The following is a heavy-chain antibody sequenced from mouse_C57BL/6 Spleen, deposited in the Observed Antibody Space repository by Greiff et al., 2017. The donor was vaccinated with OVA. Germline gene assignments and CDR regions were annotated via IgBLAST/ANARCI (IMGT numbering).Heavy chain of an antibody. Sequence: VQLQQPGAELVKPGASVKLSCKASGYTFTSYWMHWVKQRPGQGLEWIGRIHPNSGSTNYNEKFKSKATLTVDKSSSTAYMHLSSLTSEDAAVYYCARESYYDGWFAYWGQGTLVTVSA. V-gene: IGHV1-64*01. CDR3: ARESYYDGWFAY. CDR1: GYTFTSYW. CDR2: IHPNSGST. J-gene: IGHJ3*01. D-gene: IGHD2-4*01.